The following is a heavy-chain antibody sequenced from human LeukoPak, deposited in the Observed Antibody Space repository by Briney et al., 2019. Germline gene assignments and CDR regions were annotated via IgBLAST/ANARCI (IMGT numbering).Heavy chain of an antibody. CDR1: GDRVSSKSAG. CDR2: TYFRSKWSN. J-gene: IGHJ4*02. D-gene: IGHD3-16*01. Sequence: LQTLSLTCAIAGDRVSSKSAGWTWIRQSPARGLEWLGWTYFRSKWSNDYAPSVQSRISIKPDISKNQFSPHLNSVTLEDTAVYYCGREGKGEQAGLFASWGQGTLVTVSS. V-gene: IGHV6-1*01. CDR3: GREGKGEQAGLFAS.